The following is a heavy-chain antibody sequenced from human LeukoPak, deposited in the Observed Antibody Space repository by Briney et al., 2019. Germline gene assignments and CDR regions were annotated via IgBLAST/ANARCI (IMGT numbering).Heavy chain of an antibody. CDR2: IYTSGST. V-gene: IGHV4-61*02. CDR1: GGSISSGSYY. D-gene: IGHD5-18*01. Sequence: SQTLSLTCTVSGGSISSGSYYWSWIRQPAGKGLEWIGRIYTSGSTNYNPSLKSRVTISVDTSKNQFSLKLSSVTAADTAVYYCARGRWIQLWLDYWGQGTLVTVSS. CDR3: ARGRWIQLWLDY. J-gene: IGHJ4*02.